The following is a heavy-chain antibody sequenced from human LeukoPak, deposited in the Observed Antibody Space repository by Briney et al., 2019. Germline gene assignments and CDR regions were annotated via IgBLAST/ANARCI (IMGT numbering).Heavy chain of an antibody. CDR3: ARSGRGTYYYFDL. CDR2: ISGYNGNT. J-gene: IGHJ4*02. D-gene: IGHD5-12*01. Sequence: ASVKVSCKASGGTFSSYAISWVRQAPGQGLEWMGWISGYNGNTNYAQKFLGRVSMTADTATSTAYMELRSLTSDDTAMYYCARSGRGTYYYFDLWGQGTLVTVSS. V-gene: IGHV1-18*01. CDR1: GGTFSSYA.